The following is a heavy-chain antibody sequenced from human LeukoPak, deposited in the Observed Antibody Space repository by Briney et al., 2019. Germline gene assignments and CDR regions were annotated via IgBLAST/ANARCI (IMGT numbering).Heavy chain of an antibody. D-gene: IGHD7-27*01. J-gene: IGHJ4*02. CDR1: GFTFRAYD. CDR3: ARGLRNRGLDFDY. Sequence: GGSLRRSCAASGFTFRAYDMNWVRQAPGKGLEWLSYINTGTTVHYADSVKGRFTISRDNAKSSLYLQMNSLRAEDTAIYYCARGLRNRGLDFDYWGQGTLVTVSS. V-gene: IGHV3-69-1*02. CDR2: INTGTTV.